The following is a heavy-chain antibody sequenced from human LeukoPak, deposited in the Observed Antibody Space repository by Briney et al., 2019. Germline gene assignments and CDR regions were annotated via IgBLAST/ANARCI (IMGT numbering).Heavy chain of an antibody. Sequence: SETLSLTCAVYGGSFSGYYWSWIRQPPGKGLEWIGEINHSGSTYYNPSLKSRVTISVDRSKNQFSLKLSSVTAADTAVYYCARDLRHSSGDYYYYYGMDVWGQGTTVTVSS. V-gene: IGHV4-34*01. CDR2: INHSGST. J-gene: IGHJ6*02. D-gene: IGHD3-22*01. CDR3: ARDLRHSSGDYYYYYGMDV. CDR1: GGSFSGYY.